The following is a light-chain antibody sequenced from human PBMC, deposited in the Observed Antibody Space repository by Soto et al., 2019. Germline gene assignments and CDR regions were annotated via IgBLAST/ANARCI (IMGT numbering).Light chain of an antibody. CDR1: SSDIGAYNF. J-gene: IGLJ2*01. V-gene: IGLV2-14*03. CDR2: DVN. Sequence: QSALTQPASVSGSPGQSITISRTGTSSDIGAYNFVSWYQQHPGKAPKLLPYDVNIRPSGVSIRFSGSKSGNTASLTISGLQAEDEADYYCTSWTTSTTMIFGGGTKLTVL. CDR3: TSWTTSTTMI.